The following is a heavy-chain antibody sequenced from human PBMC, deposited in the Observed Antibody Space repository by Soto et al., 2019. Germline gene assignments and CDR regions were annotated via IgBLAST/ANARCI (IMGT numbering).Heavy chain of an antibody. Sequence: SETLSLTCTVSGGSISSGGYYWSWNRQHPGTGLEWIGYISYSGSTYYNPSLKSRVTISVDTSKNPFSLKLSSVTAADTAVYYFARHGHLWFGEFFPNTGGDFDYWGQGTLVTVSS. D-gene: IGHD3-10*01. J-gene: IGHJ4*02. CDR3: ARHGHLWFGEFFPNTGGDFDY. CDR1: GGSISSGGYY. CDR2: ISYSGST. V-gene: IGHV4-31*03.